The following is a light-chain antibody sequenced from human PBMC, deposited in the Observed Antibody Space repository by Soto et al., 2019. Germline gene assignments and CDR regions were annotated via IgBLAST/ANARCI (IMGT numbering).Light chain of an antibody. V-gene: IGLV2-23*01. Sequence: QSALTQPASVSGSPGQSIGISCTGTLSGVDTYSFVSWYQHHPGAAPQLIIFEGNKRPSGVSDRFSGSRSGETASLTISGLQAEDEADYYCCSTTGSFAKVFGGGTKVTVL. J-gene: IGLJ3*02. CDR3: CSTTGSFAKV. CDR2: EGN. CDR1: LSGVDTYSF.